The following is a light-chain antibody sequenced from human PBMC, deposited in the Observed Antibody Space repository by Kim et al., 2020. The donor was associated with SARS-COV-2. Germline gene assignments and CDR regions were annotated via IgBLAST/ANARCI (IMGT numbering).Light chain of an antibody. Sequence: DIQMTQSPSSLSASVGDRVTITCRASQGISNSLAWYQQKPGKAPKLMLYSASRLHGGVPSRFRGSGSGTDYTLTISSLQAEDFATYYCQQDHGTPYTFGQGTKLEI. J-gene: IGKJ2*01. CDR1: QGISNS. CDR3: QQDHGTPYT. CDR2: SAS. V-gene: IGKV1-NL1*01.